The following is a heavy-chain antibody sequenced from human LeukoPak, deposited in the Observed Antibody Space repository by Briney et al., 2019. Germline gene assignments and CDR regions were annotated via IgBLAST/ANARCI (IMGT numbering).Heavy chain of an antibody. CDR3: AKDYSRWRGFDPGDHFDF. Sequence: AGGSLRLSCAASGLTFSSYAMSWVRQAPGKGLEWVSGVVESGGTTFYTDSVKGRFTIFRDNSKNTLYLQMNSVRAEDTALYYCAKDYSRWRGFDPGDHFDFWGQGTLVTVSS. CDR2: VVESGGTT. D-gene: IGHD4-11*01. J-gene: IGHJ4*02. V-gene: IGHV3-23*01. CDR1: GLTFSSYA.